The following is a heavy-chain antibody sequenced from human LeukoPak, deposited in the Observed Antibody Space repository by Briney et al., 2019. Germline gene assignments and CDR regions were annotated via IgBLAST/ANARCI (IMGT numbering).Heavy chain of an antibody. V-gene: IGHV3-48*03. D-gene: IGHD1-26*01. CDR3: PSEGHHSHSDAFDV. CDR1: TVTFRSCE. CDR2: ISSSGSII. Sequence: GGSLRLSCAPATVTFRSCEGLWVRQAPAKGLEWVSYISSSGSIIYYADSVKGRFTISRDSAKNSLYLQMTDLCDHYAAVHYCPSEGHHSHSDAFDVWGQGTMVTVSS. J-gene: IGHJ3*01.